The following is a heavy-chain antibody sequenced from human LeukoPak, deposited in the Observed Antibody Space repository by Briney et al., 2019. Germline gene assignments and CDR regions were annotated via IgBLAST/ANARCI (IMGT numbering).Heavy chain of an antibody. V-gene: IGHV4-34*01. Sequence: PSETLSLTCAVYGGSSSGYYWSWIRQPPGKGLEWIGEINHSGSTNYNPSLKSRVTISVDKSDNQFSLKVSSVTAADTAVYYCARHIAVTGQRGFDYWGQGTLVTVSS. D-gene: IGHD6-19*01. CDR1: GGSSSGYY. J-gene: IGHJ4*02. CDR2: INHSGST. CDR3: ARHIAVTGQRGFDY.